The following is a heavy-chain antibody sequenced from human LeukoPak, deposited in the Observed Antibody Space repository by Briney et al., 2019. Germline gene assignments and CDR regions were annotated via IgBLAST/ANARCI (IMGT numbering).Heavy chain of an antibody. D-gene: IGHD3-22*01. CDR1: GFNFSNYG. V-gene: IGHV3-30*02. J-gene: IGHJ4*02. Sequence: GGSLRLSCAASGFNFSNYGMHWVRQAPGKGLEWVGFIRFDGSNKYYADSVKGRISISRDNSKNTLYLQMNRLRAEDTAVYYCAKLSGYYPFNYWGQGTLVTVSS. CDR2: IRFDGSNK. CDR3: AKLSGYYPFNY.